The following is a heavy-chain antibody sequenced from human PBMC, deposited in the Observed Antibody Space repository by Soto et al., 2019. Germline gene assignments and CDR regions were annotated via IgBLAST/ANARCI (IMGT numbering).Heavy chain of an antibody. J-gene: IGHJ2*01. Sequence: QVQLQESGPGLVKPSETLSVTCTVSGDSVSSHYWSWIRQPPGKGLEWIGYVYHSGKTASKPSLKSRVTISMDTSKHQISLSLTSVTAADTAVYFCARPRGTTPAVWYFDLWGRGTLVTVSS. CDR3: ARPRGTTPAVWYFDL. CDR2: VYHSGKT. D-gene: IGHD1-7*01. CDR1: GDSVSSHY. V-gene: IGHV4-59*08.